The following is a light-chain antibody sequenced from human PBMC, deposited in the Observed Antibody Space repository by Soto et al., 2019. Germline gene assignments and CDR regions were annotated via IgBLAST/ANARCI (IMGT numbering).Light chain of an antibody. J-gene: IGKJ2*01. CDR2: YES. CDR1: QSVSIF. V-gene: IGKV3-11*01. CDR3: QQRGNWTLYT. Sequence: EIVLTQSPATLSLSPGERATLSCRASQSVSIFLSWYHQKPAQAARLLLYYESNRATGIPDRFSGSGCGTDYTIPISSLESVDFAVDYCQQRGNWTLYTVGQGTKV.